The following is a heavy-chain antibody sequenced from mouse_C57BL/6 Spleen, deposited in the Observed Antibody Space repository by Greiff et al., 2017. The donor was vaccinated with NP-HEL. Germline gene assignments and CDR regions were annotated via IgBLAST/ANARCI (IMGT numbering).Heavy chain of an antibody. Sequence: VQLQQSGAELVRPGASVKLSCKASGYTFTDYYINWVKQRPGQGLEWIARIYPGSGNTYYNEKFTGKATLTAEKSSSTAYMQLSSLTSEDSAVYFCARDVYGLYAMYYWGQGTSVTVSS. CDR3: ARDVYGLYAMYY. CDR2: IYPGSGNT. J-gene: IGHJ4*01. D-gene: IGHD1-1*02. CDR1: GYTFTDYY. V-gene: IGHV1-76*01.